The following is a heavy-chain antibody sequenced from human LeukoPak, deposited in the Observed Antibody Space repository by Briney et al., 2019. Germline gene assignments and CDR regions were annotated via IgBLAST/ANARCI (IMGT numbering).Heavy chain of an antibody. CDR2: INWNGGST. CDR3: ASSRSSSWRPFDY. D-gene: IGHD6-13*01. CDR1: GFTFDDYA. Sequence: PGGSLRLSCAASGFTFDDYAMHWVRQAPGKGLEWVSGINWNGGSTGYADSVKGRFTISRTNAKNSLYLQMNSLRADDTALYYCASSRSSSWRPFDYWGQGTLVTVS. V-gene: IGHV3-20*04. J-gene: IGHJ4*02.